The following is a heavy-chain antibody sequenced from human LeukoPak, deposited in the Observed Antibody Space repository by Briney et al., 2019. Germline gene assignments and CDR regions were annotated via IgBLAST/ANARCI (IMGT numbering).Heavy chain of an antibody. Sequence: GVSLRLSCAASGFTFSYYGFHWVRQAPGKGLEWVAFTRPDGSNEFYADSVKGRFTISRDNSRNTLFLQMNSLRPGDTAVYYCAKDVHGSWGLDYWGQGTLVTVSS. V-gene: IGHV3-30*02. CDR1: GFTFSYYG. CDR3: AKDVHGSWGLDY. D-gene: IGHD6-13*01. J-gene: IGHJ4*02. CDR2: TRPDGSNE.